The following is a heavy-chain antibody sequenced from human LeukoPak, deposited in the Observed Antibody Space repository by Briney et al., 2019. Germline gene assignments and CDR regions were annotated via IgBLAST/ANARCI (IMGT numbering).Heavy chain of an antibody. D-gene: IGHD2-15*01. CDR2: ITESGDGA. CDR3: ARFAVAATFDY. CDR1: GGSISSGDYY. V-gene: IGHV3-23*01. Sequence: ETLSLTCTVSGGSISSGDYYWSWIRQPPGKGLEWVSAITESGDGADYADSVRGRFTISRDNSKNTLYQQMNSLRAEDTAVYYCARFAVAATFDYWGQGTLVTVSS. J-gene: IGHJ4*02.